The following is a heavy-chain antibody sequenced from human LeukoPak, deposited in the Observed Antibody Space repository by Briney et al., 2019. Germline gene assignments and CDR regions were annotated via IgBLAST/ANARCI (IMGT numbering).Heavy chain of an antibody. V-gene: IGHV1-69*04. D-gene: IGHD6-19*01. Sequence: GSSVMVSCKASGGTFSSYAISWVRQAPGQGLEWMGRIIPILGIANYAQKLQGRVTMTTDTSTSTAYMELRSLRSDDTAVYYCARDHFSHGVAVAGTDWGQGTLVTVSS. CDR2: IIPILGIA. J-gene: IGHJ4*02. CDR1: GGTFSSYA. CDR3: ARDHFSHGVAVAGTD.